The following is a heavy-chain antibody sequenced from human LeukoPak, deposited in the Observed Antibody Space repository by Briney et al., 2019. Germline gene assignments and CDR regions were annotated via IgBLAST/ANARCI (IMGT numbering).Heavy chain of an antibody. CDR2: ISAYNGNT. D-gene: IGHD1-26*01. J-gene: IGHJ4*02. V-gene: IGHV1-18*01. CDR1: GYTFTSYG. CDR3: ARGARIVGARDLDY. Sequence: GASVKVSCKASGYTFTSYGITWVRQAPGQGLEWMGWISAYNGNTNYAQNLHGRVTMTTDTSTSTACMGLRSLRSDDSAVYYCARGARIVGARDLDYWGQGTLVTVSS.